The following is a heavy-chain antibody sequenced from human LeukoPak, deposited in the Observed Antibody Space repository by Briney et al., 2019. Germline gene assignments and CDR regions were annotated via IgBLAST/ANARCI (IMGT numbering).Heavy chain of an antibody. V-gene: IGHV4-4*07. D-gene: IGHD3-3*02. CDR1: GGSISSYY. CDR3: ARDNGSGYTKGYEHYYYYLDV. J-gene: IGHJ6*03. Sequence: SETLSLTCTVSGGSISSYYWSWMRQPAGKGLEWIGRIHSGGTTNYNPSLMSRVTLSIDKSKKHISLRLTSVTAADTALYYCARDNGSGYTKGYEHYYYYLDVWGKGTAVTVSS. CDR2: IHSGGTT.